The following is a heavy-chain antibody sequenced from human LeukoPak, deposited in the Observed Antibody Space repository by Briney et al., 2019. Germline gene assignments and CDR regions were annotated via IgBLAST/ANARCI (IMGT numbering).Heavy chain of an antibody. D-gene: IGHD3-10*01. CDR1: GFTFRNYA. CDR3: AREHPEYGSGSPSFDP. V-gene: IGHV3-21*01. CDR2: ISSSSSYI. Sequence: GGSLRLSCAASGFTFRNYATTWVRQAPGKGLEWVSSISSSSSYIYYADSLKGRFTISRDNAKNSLYLQMNSLRAEDTAVYYCAREHPEYGSGSPSFDPWGQGTLVTVSS. J-gene: IGHJ5*02.